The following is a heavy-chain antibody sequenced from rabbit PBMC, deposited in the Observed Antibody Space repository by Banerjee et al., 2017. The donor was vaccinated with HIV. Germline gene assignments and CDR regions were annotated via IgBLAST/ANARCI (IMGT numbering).Heavy chain of an antibody. CDR3: ARGGVGSTGYTYAFDP. CDR2: IYTGSSGST. V-gene: IGHV1S45*01. D-gene: IGHD1-1*01. CDR1: GFSFSSGYD. J-gene: IGHJ2*01. Sequence: QEHLEESGGGLVKPGGTLTLTCKASGFSFSSGYDMCWVRQAPGKGLEWIACIYTGSSGSTYYASWAKGRFTISKTSSTTVTLQMTSLTAADTATYFCARGGVGSTGYTYAFDPWGQGTLVTVS.